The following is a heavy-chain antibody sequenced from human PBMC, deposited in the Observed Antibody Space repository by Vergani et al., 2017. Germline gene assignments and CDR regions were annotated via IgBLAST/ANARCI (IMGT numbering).Heavy chain of an antibody. CDR2: IWYDGSNK. CDR3: AKGGRYGDYIIDY. J-gene: IGHJ4*02. V-gene: IGHV3-33*06. Sequence: VQLVESGGGLVQPGRSLRLSCAASGFTFSSYGMHWVRQAPGKGLEWVAVIWYDGSNKYYADSVKGRFTISRDNSKNTLYLQMNSLRAEDTAVYYCAKGGRYGDYIIDYWGQGTLVTVSS. D-gene: IGHD4-17*01. CDR1: GFTFSSYG.